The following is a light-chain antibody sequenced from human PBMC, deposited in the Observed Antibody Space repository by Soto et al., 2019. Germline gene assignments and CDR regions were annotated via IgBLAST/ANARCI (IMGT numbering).Light chain of an antibody. CDR1: QTVSSY. Sequence: EIVMTQSPATLSASPGERATLSCRASQTVSSYLAWYQQKPCQAPRLLIYGASTRATGIPARFSGSGSGTEFTLTISSLQSEDFAVYFCQQYHNWPGYTFGQGTKLEIK. CDR3: QQYHNWPGYT. CDR2: GAS. J-gene: IGKJ2*01. V-gene: IGKV3-15*01.